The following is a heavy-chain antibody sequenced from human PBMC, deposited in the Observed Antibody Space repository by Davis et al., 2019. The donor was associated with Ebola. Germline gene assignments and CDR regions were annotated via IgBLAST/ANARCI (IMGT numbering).Heavy chain of an antibody. Sequence: GSLRLSCAVSGGSISSSNWWRWVRQHPGKRLEWIGEIYHSGSTNYNPSLKSRVTISVDTSKNQFSLKLSSVTAADTAVYYCARGLYYYDSSGYYGKWGQGTLVTVSS. CDR2: IYHSGST. V-gene: IGHV4-4*02. D-gene: IGHD3-22*01. CDR3: ARGLYYYDSSGYYGK. J-gene: IGHJ4*02. CDR1: GGSISSSNW.